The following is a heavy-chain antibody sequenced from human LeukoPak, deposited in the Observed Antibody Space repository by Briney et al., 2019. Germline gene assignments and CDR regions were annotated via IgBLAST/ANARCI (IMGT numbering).Heavy chain of an antibody. V-gene: IGHV6-1*01. CDR3: ASRWYSGYPGWWFDP. CDR2: TYYRSKWYN. CDR1: GDSVSSNIAA. Sequence: SQTLSLTCAISGDSVSSNIAAWNWIRQSPSRGLEWLGRTYYRSKWYNEYAVSLKSRITINPDTSKNQSSLQLNSVTPEDTAVYYCASRWYSGYPGWWFDPWGQGTLVTVSS. J-gene: IGHJ5*02. D-gene: IGHD5-12*01.